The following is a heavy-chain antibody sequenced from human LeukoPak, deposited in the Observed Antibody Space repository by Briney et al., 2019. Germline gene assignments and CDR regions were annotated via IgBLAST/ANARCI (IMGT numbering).Heavy chain of an antibody. CDR1: GFTFSSYS. CDR2: ISSSSSYI. V-gene: IGHV3-21*01. J-gene: IGHJ3*02. CDR3: ARGQYSSGWYSPDALDI. D-gene: IGHD6-19*01. Sequence: PGGSLRLSCAASGFTFSSYSMNWVRQAPGKGLEWVSSISSSSSYIYYADSVKGRFTISRDNAKNSLYLQMNSLRAEDTAVYYCARGQYSSGWYSPDALDIWGQGTMVTVSS.